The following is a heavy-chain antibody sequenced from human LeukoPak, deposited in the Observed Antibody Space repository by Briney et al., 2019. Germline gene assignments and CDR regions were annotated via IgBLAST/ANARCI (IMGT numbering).Heavy chain of an antibody. V-gene: IGHV1-8*02. Sequence: ASVKVSCKGSGYTFIDYYIHWVRQAPGQGLEWMGRINPNSGNTGYAQKFQGRVTMTRNTSISTAYMELSSLRSEDTAVYYCARGIRELSRYDFWSGYLPQTKTYYFDYWGQGTLVTVSS. CDR1: GYTFIDYY. D-gene: IGHD3-3*01. J-gene: IGHJ4*02. CDR2: INPNSGNT. CDR3: ARGIRELSRYDFWSGYLPQTKTYYFDY.